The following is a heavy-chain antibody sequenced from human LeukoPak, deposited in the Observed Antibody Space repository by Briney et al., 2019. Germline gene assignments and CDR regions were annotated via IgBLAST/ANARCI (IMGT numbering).Heavy chain of an antibody. CDR2: IKQDGSEK. CDR1: GFTFSSYW. J-gene: IGHJ4*02. CDR3: ARDITMIVGTFFDY. D-gene: IGHD3-22*01. V-gene: IGHV3-7*01. Sequence: PGGSLRLSCAASGFTFSSYWMSWVRQAPGKGLEWVANIKQDGSEKYYVDSVKGRFTISRDNAKNSLYLQMNSLRAEDTAVYYCARDITMIVGTFFDYRGQGTLVTDSS.